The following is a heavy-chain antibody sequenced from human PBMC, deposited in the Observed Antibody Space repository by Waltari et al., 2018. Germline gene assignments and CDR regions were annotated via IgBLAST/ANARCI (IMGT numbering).Heavy chain of an antibody. CDR3: TRGEINYSRFDY. CDR2: INVDGSST. V-gene: IGHV3-74*01. Sequence: EVQLVESGGDLVQPGGSLRLSCAASGFTFSNYWMHWVRQAPGKGRAWVSLINVDGSSTVYANSVAGRFTISRDNAKNTVYLEMSGLRAEDTAVYYCTRGEINYSRFDYWGQGSLVTVSS. CDR1: GFTFSNYW. J-gene: IGHJ4*02. D-gene: IGHD4-4*01.